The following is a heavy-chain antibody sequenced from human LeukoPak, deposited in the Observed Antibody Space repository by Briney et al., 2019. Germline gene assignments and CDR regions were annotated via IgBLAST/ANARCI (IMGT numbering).Heavy chain of an antibody. CDR3: ARVGICSSTSCPIGSWFDP. CDR1: GYTFTGYY. V-gene: IGHV1-69*13. J-gene: IGHJ5*02. Sequence: SVKVSCKASGYTFTGYYMHWVRQAPGQGLEWMGGIIPIFGTANYAQKFQGRVTITADGSTSTAYMELSSLRSEDTAVYYCARVGICSSTSCPIGSWFDPWGQGTLVTVSS. CDR2: IIPIFGTA. D-gene: IGHD2-2*01.